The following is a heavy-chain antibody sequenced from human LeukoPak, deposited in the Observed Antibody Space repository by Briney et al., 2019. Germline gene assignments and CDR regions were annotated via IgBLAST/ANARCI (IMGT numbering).Heavy chain of an antibody. D-gene: IGHD6-13*01. J-gene: IGHJ6*03. V-gene: IGHV4-59*01. CDR1: GGSISSYY. Sequence: SSETLSLTCTVSGGSISSYYWSWIRQPPGKGLEWIGYIYYSGSTNYNPSLKSRVTISVDTSKNQFSLKLSSVTAADTAVYYCARDQRGGYSSPWYYYYYMDVWGKGTTVTVSS. CDR2: IYYSGST. CDR3: ARDQRGGYSSPWYYYYYMDV.